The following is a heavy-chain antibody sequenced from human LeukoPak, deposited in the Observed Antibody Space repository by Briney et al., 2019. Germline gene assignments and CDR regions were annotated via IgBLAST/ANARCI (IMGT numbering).Heavy chain of an antibody. CDR2: VIPIFGTA. D-gene: IGHD2-21*01. CDR1: GGTFSSYA. J-gene: IGHJ5*02. V-gene: IGHV1-69*13. CDR3: ARDLYCGGDCYSGRNWFDP. Sequence: SVKVSCKASGGTFSSYAISWVRQAPGHGLDWMGGVIPIFGTANYAQKFQGRVTITADESTSTAYMELSSLRSEDTAVYYCARDLYCGGDCYSGRNWFDPWGQGTLVTVSS.